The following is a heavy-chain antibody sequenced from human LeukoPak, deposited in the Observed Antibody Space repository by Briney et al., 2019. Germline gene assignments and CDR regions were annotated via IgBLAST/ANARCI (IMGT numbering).Heavy chain of an antibody. CDR3: ARWDRIAAHKPYYGMDV. Sequence: SETLSLTCTLSGDSIATGGKYWTWIRQSPGKGLEWIGYIYYSGSTNYNPSLKSRVTISVDTSKNQFSLKLSSVTAADTAVYYCARWDRIAAHKPYYGMDVWGQGTTVTVSS. CDR2: IYYSGST. D-gene: IGHD6-6*01. V-gene: IGHV4-61*08. J-gene: IGHJ6*02. CDR1: GDSIATGGKY.